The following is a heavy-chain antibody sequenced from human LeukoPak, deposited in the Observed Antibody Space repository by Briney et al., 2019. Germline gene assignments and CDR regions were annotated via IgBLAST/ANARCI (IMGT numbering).Heavy chain of an antibody. CDR3: VRAPATNEWRCMDY. J-gene: IGHJ4*02. V-gene: IGHV3-7*01. CDR2: IKQDGSEK. CDR1: EFTFSGYW. Sequence: GGSLRLSCAASEFTFSGYWMSWVRQAPGKGLEWVANIKQDGSEKRYVDPVKGRFTISRDNAKNSLYLQMNSLRAEDTGVYYCVRAPATNEWRCMDYWGQGTLVTVSS. D-gene: IGHD2-8*02.